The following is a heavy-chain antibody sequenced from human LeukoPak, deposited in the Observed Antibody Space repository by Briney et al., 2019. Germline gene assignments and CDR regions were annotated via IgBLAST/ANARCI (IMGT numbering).Heavy chain of an antibody. V-gene: IGHV4-38-2*01. D-gene: IGHD3-16*02. CDR1: GYSISSGYY. Sequence: SETLSPTCAVSGYSISSGYYWGWIRQPPGKGLEWIGSIYHSGSTYYNPSLKSRVTISVDTSKNQFSLKLSSVTAADTAVYYCVVSFGGVIANYFDYWGQGTLVTVSS. CDR2: IYHSGST. CDR3: VVSFGGVIANYFDY. J-gene: IGHJ4*02.